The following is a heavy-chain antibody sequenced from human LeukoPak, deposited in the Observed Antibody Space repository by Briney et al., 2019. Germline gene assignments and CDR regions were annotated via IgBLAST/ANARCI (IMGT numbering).Heavy chain of an antibody. CDR1: GFIFSSYS. J-gene: IGHJ4*02. D-gene: IGHD5-12*01. Sequence: PGGSLRLSCAASGFIFSSYSMNWVRQAPGKGLEWVSYISSSGSTIHYADPVKGRFTIPRDNAKKSLYLQMNSLRVEDTAVYYCARDLHRSPYSGYVGCWGQGTLVTVSS. CDR3: ARDLHRSPYSGYVGC. CDR2: ISSSGSTI. V-gene: IGHV3-48*01.